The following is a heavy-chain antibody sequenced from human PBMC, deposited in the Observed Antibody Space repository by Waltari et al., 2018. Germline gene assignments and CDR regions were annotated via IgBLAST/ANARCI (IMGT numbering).Heavy chain of an antibody. Sequence: QVQLVQSGAEVKKPGASVKVSCKASGYTFTSYDINWVRQATGQGLEWMGWMNPNSSKTGYAQKFQGRVTMTRNTSISTAYMELSSLRSEDTAVYYCARGQGNPLDHNKNWFDPWGQGTLVTVSS. J-gene: IGHJ5*02. CDR1: GYTFTSYD. CDR2: MNPNSSKT. D-gene: IGHD1-1*01. V-gene: IGHV1-8*01. CDR3: ARGQGNPLDHNKNWFDP.